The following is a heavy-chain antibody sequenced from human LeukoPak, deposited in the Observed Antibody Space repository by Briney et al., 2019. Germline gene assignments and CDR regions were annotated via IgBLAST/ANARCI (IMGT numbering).Heavy chain of an antibody. CDR1: GFTFSSYA. CDR2: ISGSGGST. V-gene: IGHV3-23*01. Sequence: GGSLRLSCAASGFTFSSYAMSWVRQAPGKGLEWVSAISGSGGSTYYADSVKGRFTISRDNSKNTLYLQMNSLRAEDTAVHYCAKGVNYYGSGTVTNDYWGQGTLVTVSS. D-gene: IGHD3-10*01. J-gene: IGHJ4*02. CDR3: AKGVNYYGSGTVTNDY.